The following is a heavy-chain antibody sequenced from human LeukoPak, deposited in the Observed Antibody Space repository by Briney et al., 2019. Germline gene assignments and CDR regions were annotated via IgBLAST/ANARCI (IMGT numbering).Heavy chain of an antibody. CDR2: IKQDGSEK. CDR1: GFTFSSYW. J-gene: IGHJ4*02. Sequence: PGGSLRLSCAASGFTFSSYWMSWVRQAPGKGLEWVANIKQDGSEKYYVDSVKGRFTISRDNAKNSLYLQMNSLGAEDTAVYYCARLSGSAVAGSFDYWGQGTLVTVSS. CDR3: ARLSGSAVAGSFDY. D-gene: IGHD6-19*01. V-gene: IGHV3-7*03.